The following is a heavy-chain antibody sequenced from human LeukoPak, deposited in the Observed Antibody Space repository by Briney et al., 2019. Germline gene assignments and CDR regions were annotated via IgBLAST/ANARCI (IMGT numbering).Heavy chain of an antibody. Sequence: ASVKVSCKASGYMFTGYYIHWVRQAPGQGLEWMGRTNPLSGGTNFAQKFQGRVTMTRDTSISTAYMELSRLRSDDTAVYYCARDGPTVTNAFDIWGQGTMVIVSS. CDR2: TNPLSGGT. CDR3: ARDGPTVTNAFDI. CDR1: GYMFTGYY. V-gene: IGHV1-2*06. J-gene: IGHJ3*02. D-gene: IGHD4-17*01.